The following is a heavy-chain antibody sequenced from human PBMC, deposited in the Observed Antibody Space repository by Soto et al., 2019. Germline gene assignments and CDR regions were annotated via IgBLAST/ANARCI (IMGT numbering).Heavy chain of an antibody. J-gene: IGHJ5*02. CDR2: IYHSGTT. V-gene: IGHV4-39*01. D-gene: IGHD1-26*01. CDR3: ATQRWELPTRFDP. CDR1: GGSVTSNFYY. Sequence: QLQLQESGPGLVKPSETLSLTCTLSGGSVTSNFYYWGWIRQPPGKGPEWIGSIYHSGTTFYNPSLRSRATISIDTSKNQFSLNVGSVTAADTAVYYCATQRWELPTRFDPWGQGTLVIVSS.